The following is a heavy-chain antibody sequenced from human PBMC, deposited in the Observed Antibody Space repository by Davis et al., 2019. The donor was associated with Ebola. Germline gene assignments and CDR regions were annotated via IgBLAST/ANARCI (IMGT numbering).Heavy chain of an antibody. CDR3: ARDAAGVVYGMDV. V-gene: IGHV3-21*06. CDR2: MTSSNYI. J-gene: IGHJ6*02. CDR1: AFIFSTYS. Sequence: GESLKISCAASAFIFSTYSVNWVRQAPGKGLEWVSSMTSSNYIYYEDSAKGRFTISRDNAKNAVYLQMNTLRVEDTAVYYCARDAAGVVYGMDVWGQGTTVTVSS.